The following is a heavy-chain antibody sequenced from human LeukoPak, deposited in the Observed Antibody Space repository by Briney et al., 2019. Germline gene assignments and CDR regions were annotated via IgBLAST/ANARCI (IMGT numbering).Heavy chain of an antibody. D-gene: IGHD3-3*01. V-gene: IGHV1-69*13. CDR1: GGTFSSYA. J-gene: IGHJ4*02. CDR3: ARGGSLRFLEWLLYS. CDR2: IIPIFGTA. Sequence: SVKVSCKASGGTFSSYAISWVRQAPGQGLEWMGGIIPIFGTANYAQKFQGRVTITADESTSTAYMELSSLRSEDTAVYYCARGGSLRFLEWLLYSWGQGTLVTVSS.